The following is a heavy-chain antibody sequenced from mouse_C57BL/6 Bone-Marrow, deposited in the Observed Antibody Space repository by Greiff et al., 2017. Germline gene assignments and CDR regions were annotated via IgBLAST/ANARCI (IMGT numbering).Heavy chain of an antibody. J-gene: IGHJ4*01. CDR1: GYTFTSYT. CDR3: ARCPGYYYATDY. CDR2: INPSSGYT. Sequence: QVQLQQSGAELARPGASVKMSCKASGYTFTSYTMHWVKQRPGQGLEWIGYINPSSGYTKYNQKFKDKATLTADKSSSTAYMQLSSLTSEDSAVYYCARCPGYYYATDYCGAETSVTVSS. V-gene: IGHV1-4*01.